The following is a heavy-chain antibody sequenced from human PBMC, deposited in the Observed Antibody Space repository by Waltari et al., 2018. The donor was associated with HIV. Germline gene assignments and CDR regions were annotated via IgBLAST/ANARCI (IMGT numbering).Heavy chain of an antibody. D-gene: IGHD3-22*01. J-gene: IGHJ4*02. CDR2: IFGSGGT. Sequence: QMQLQESGPGLVKPSQTLSLTCTVSGGSISSGNYYWSWIRQPAGKGLEWIGRIFGSGGTNYNPSLKSRVTISVDTSKNQFSLRLSSLTAADTAVYFCARGIDDSTGYMKNGFDYWGQGTLVTVSS. CDR3: ARGIDDSTGYMKNGFDY. V-gene: IGHV4-61*02. CDR1: GGSISSGNYY.